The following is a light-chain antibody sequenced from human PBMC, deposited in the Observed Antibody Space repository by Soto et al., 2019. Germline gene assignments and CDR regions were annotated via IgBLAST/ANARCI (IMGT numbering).Light chain of an antibody. CDR2: DAS. Sequence: EIVLTQSPATLSLSPGERATLSCRASQSVSTYLAWYQQKAGQAPRLLIYDASNRAPGIPARFGGSGSGTEFTLTISSLQSEDFAVYYCQQYNNWPRTFGQGTKVDIK. CDR3: QQYNNWPRT. V-gene: IGKV3-11*01. CDR1: QSVSTY. J-gene: IGKJ1*01.